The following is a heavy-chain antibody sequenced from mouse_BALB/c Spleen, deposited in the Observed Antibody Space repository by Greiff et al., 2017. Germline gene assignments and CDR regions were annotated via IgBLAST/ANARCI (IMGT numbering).Heavy chain of an antibody. CDR1: GFTFSSFG. Sequence: DVHLVESGGGLVQPGGSRKLSCAASGFTFSSFGMHWVRQAPEKGLEWVAYISSGSSTIYYADTVKGRFTISRDNPKNTLFLQMTSLRSEDTAMYYCARDYYDPFAYWGQGTLVTVSA. D-gene: IGHD2-4*01. J-gene: IGHJ3*01. CDR3: ARDYYDPFAY. CDR2: ISSGSSTI. V-gene: IGHV5-17*02.